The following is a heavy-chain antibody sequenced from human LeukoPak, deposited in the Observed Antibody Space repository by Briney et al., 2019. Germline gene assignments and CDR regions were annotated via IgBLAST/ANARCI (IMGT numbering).Heavy chain of an antibody. CDR1: GFTFDDYG. CDR2: ISGSGGST. D-gene: IGHD2-15*01. J-gene: IGHJ6*03. CDR3: AKEGFYCSGGSCYSFYYYYMDV. Sequence: GGSLRLSCAASGFTFDDYGTSWVRQAPGKGLEWVSAISGSGGSTYYADSVKGRFTISRDNSKNTLYLQMNSLRAEDTAVYYCAKEGFYCSGGSCYSFYYYYMDVWGKGTTVTVSS. V-gene: IGHV3-23*01.